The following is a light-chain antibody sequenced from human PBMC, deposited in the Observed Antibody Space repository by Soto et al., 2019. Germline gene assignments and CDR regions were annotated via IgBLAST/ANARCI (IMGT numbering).Light chain of an antibody. Sequence: QSALTQPASVSGSPGQSITISCTGTYSDVGGYNYVSWYQQHPGKAPKLMIYEVTNRPSGVSNRFSGSKSGNTASLTISGLQAEDEADYYCTSYTRTSFYVVFGGGTKVTVL. CDR1: YSDVGGYNY. J-gene: IGLJ2*01. CDR2: EVT. V-gene: IGLV2-14*01. CDR3: TSYTRTSFYVV.